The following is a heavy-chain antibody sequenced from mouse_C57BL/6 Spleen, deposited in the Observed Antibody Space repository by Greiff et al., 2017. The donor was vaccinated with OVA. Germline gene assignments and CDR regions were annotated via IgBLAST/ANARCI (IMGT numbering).Heavy chain of an antibody. CDR3: TRSELGLSY. J-gene: IGHJ3*01. CDR2: IDPETGGT. CDR1: GYTFTDYE. Sequence: VKLMESGAELVRPGASVTLSCKASGYTFTDYEMHWVKQTPVHGLEWIGAIDPETGGTAYNQKFKGKAILTADKSSSTAYMELRSLTSEDSAVYYCTRSELGLSYWGQGTLVTVSA. V-gene: IGHV1-15*01. D-gene: IGHD4-1*01.